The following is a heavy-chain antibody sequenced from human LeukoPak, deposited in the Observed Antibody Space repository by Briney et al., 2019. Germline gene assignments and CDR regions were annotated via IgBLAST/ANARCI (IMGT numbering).Heavy chain of an antibody. CDR1: GFTFSIYW. D-gene: IGHD5-12*01. CDR2: ISSSSSYI. V-gene: IGHV3-21*01. J-gene: IGHJ6*03. Sequence: GGSLRLSCAASGFTFSIYWMSWVRQAPGKGLEWVSSISSSSSYIYYADSVKGRFTISRDNAKSSLYLQMNSLRAEDTAVYYCARAGYSGYDSQVLQYYYYYYMDVWGKGTTVTVSS. CDR3: ARAGYSGYDSQVLQYYYYYYMDV.